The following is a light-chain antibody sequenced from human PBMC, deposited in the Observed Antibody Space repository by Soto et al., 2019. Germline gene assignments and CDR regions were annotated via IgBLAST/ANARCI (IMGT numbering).Light chain of an antibody. V-gene: IGKV3-20*01. CDR2: GTS. Sequence: EIVLTQSPATLSLSPGERATLSCRASRSVSSRYLAWYQQKPGQAPRLLIYGTSSRAAGVPDRFTGSGSGTDFTLTISRLEPEDFAVYYCHQSVVSRWTFGQGTKVDIK. CDR1: RSVSSRY. CDR3: HQSVVSRWT. J-gene: IGKJ1*01.